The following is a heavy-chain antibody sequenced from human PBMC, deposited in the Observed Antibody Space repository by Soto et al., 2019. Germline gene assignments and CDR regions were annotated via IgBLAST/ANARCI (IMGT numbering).Heavy chain of an antibody. CDR3: ARYSKPNYDFWSGSGIYYFDY. J-gene: IGHJ4*02. D-gene: IGHD3-3*01. V-gene: IGHV4-59*01. Sequence: SETLSLTCTVSGGSISSYYWSWIRQPPGKGLEWIGYIYYSGSTNYNPSPKSRVTISVDTSKNQFSLKLSSVTAADTAVYYCARYSKPNYDFWSGSGIYYFDYWGQGTLVTLSS. CDR2: IYYSGST. CDR1: GGSISSYY.